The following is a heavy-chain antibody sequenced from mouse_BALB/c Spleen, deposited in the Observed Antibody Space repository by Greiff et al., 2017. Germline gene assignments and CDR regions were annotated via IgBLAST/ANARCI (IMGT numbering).Heavy chain of an antibody. D-gene: IGHD2-14*01. CDR3: ARGYRYDVGWFAY. CDR2: IYPGSGST. Sequence: VQVVESGPELVKPGASVKMSCKASGYTFTDYVISWVKQRTGQGLEWIGEIYPGSGSTYYNEKFKGKATLTADKSSNTAYMQLSSLTSEDSAVYFCARGYRYDVGWFAYWGQGTLVTVSA. V-gene: IGHV1-77*01. CDR1: GYTFTDYV. J-gene: IGHJ3*01.